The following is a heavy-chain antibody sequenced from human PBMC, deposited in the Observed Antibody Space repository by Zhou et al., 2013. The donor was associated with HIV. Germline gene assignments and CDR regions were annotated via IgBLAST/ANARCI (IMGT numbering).Heavy chain of an antibody. CDR2: IIPIFGTA. V-gene: IGHV1-69*05. Sequence: QVQLVQSGAEVKKPGSSVKVSCKASGGTFSSYAISWVRQAPGQGLEWMGGIIPIFGTANYAQKFQGRVTITTDESTSTAYMELSSLRSEDTAVYYCARVLRFLEWSPDYYYYMDVWGKGTTVTVSS. J-gene: IGHJ6*03. CDR3: ARVLRFLEWSPDYYYYMDV. CDR1: GGTFSSYA. D-gene: IGHD3-3*01.